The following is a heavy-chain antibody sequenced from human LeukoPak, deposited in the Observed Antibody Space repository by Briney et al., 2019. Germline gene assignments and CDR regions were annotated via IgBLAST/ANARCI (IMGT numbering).Heavy chain of an antibody. V-gene: IGHV3-30*02. Sequence: GGSLRLSCAASGFTFSSSGMHWVRQAPGKGLEWVAFIRYDGSYKYYADSVRGRFTISRDNSTNTLYLQMNSLRAEDTAVYYCAKDRGSGGWPIYYYYGMDVWGQGPTVTVSS. D-gene: IGHD3-10*01. CDR2: IRYDGSYK. CDR1: GFTFSSSG. CDR3: AKDRGSGGWPIYYYYGMDV. J-gene: IGHJ6*02.